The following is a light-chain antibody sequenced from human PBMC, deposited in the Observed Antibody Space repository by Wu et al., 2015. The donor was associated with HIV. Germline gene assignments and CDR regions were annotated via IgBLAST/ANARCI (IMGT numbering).Light chain of an antibody. CDR2: GAS. CDR3: QQHSNWPRT. Sequence: VLTQSPGTLSLSPGERATLSCKTSQSVSSSFLAWYQQKPGQAPRLLIYGASSRATGIPDRFSGSGSGTDFTLTIGSLEPADIAVYYCQQHSNWPRTFGQGTNGGN. J-gene: IGKJ1*01. CDR1: QSVSSSF. V-gene: IGKV3D-20*02.